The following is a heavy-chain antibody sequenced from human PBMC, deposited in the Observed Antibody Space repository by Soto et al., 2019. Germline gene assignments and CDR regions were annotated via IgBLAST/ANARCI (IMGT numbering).Heavy chain of an antibody. V-gene: IGHV5-51*01. D-gene: IGHD2-15*01. Sequence: PGESLKISCKGSGYSFTSYWIGWVRQMPGKGLEWMGIIYPGDSDTRYSPSFQGQVTISADKSISTAYLQWSSLKASDTAMYYCARLSGYCSGGSCSKGWFDPWGQGTLVTVSS. CDR1: GYSFTSYW. CDR3: ARLSGYCSGGSCSKGWFDP. J-gene: IGHJ5*02. CDR2: IYPGDSDT.